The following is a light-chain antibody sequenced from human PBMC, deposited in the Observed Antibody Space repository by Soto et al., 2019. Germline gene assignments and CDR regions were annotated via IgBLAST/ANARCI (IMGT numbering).Light chain of an antibody. J-gene: IGLJ1*01. V-gene: IGLV1-40*01. CDR3: QSYDSSLRGV. CDR1: SSNIGAAYD. Sequence: QSVLTQPPSVSGAPGQRVTLSCTGSSSNIGAAYDVHWYQHLPGTAPKLLISGNSNRPSGVPDRVSGSKSGTSASLAITGLQAEDEAEYYCQSYDSSLRGVFGTGTKLTVL. CDR2: GNS.